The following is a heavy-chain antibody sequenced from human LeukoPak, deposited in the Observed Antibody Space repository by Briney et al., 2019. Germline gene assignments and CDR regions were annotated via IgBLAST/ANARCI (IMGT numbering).Heavy chain of an antibody. CDR3: ARGLSGVTGYTYGRGIDY. Sequence: PGGPLRLSCAASGFTFSSYWMSWVRQAPGKGLEWLANIKKDGSEKYYVDSVKGRFTISRDNAKTSLYLQMNSLRAEDTAVYYCARGLSGVTGYTYGRGIDYWGQGTLVTVSS. V-gene: IGHV3-7*01. J-gene: IGHJ4*02. D-gene: IGHD5-18*01. CDR1: GFTFSSYW. CDR2: IKKDGSEK.